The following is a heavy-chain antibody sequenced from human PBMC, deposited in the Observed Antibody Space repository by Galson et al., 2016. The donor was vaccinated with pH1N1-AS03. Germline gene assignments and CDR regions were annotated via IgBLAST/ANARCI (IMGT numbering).Heavy chain of an antibody. CDR1: GFTFSSYA. J-gene: IGHJ6*02. V-gene: IGHV3-23*01. CDR2: ISGNGGST. D-gene: IGHD3-3*01. Sequence: SLRLSCAASGFTFSSYAMSWVRQAPGKGLEWVSIISGNGGSTYYADSVKGRFTISRASSKNTLDLQMNRLRAEDTAVYYLAKDSPTNYNFWGGYYRASGLDVWGQGTTVTVSS. CDR3: AKDSPTNYNFWGGYYRASGLDV.